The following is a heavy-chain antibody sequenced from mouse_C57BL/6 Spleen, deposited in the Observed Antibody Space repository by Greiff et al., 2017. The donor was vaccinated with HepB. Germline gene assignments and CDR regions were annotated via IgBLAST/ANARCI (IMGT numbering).Heavy chain of an antibody. J-gene: IGHJ3*01. Sequence: VQLVESGAELVKPGASVKISCKASGYAFSSYWMNWVKQRPGKGLEWIGQIYPGDGDTNYNGKFKGKATLTADKSSSTAYMQLSSLTSEDSAVYFCASYGYYAIFAYWGQGTLVTVSA. V-gene: IGHV1-80*01. CDR2: IYPGDGDT. CDR3: ASYGYYAIFAY. CDR1: GYAFSSYW. D-gene: IGHD2-3*01.